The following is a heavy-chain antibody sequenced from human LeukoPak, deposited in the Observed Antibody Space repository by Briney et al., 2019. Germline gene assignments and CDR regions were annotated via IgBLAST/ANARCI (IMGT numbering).Heavy chain of an antibody. J-gene: IGHJ6*03. CDR2: IYYSGST. CDR3: ARGSDDSSGYYWVPYYYYYYMDV. Sequence: PSETLSLTCTVSGGSISSSSYYWGWIRQPPGKGLEWIGSIYYSGSTYYNPSLKSRVTISVDTSKNQFSLKLSSVTAADTAVYYCARGSDDSSGYYWVPYYYYYYMDVWGKGTTVTISS. D-gene: IGHD3-22*01. V-gene: IGHV4-39*01. CDR1: GGSISSSSYY.